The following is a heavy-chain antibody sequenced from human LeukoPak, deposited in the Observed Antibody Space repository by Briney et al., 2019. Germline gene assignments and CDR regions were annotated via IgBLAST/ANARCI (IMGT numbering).Heavy chain of an antibody. CDR3: ARVAIAAAGTNWFDP. D-gene: IGHD6-13*01. CDR2: INHSGST. J-gene: IGHJ5*02. Sequence: SETLSLTCAVYVESFGGYYWSWIRQPPGKGLEWIAEINHSGSTDYNPSLKSRVSISIDPSKNQFSLKLSSVSAADTAVYYCARVAIAAAGTNWFDPWGQGTLVTVSA. CDR1: VESFGGYY. V-gene: IGHV4-34*01.